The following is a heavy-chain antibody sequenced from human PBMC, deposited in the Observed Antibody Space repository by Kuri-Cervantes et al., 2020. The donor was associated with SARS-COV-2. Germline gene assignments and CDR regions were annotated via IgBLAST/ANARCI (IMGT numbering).Heavy chain of an antibody. Sequence: GSLRLSCTVPGGPISSYNWSWIRQPPGKGLEWIGYIYYSGSTNYNPSLKSRVTISVDTSKNQFSLKLSSVTAADTAVYYCARELGLTTVNWFDPWGQGTLVTVSS. D-gene: IGHD4-17*01. CDR3: ARELGLTTVNWFDP. V-gene: IGHV4-59*01. CDR2: IYYSGST. J-gene: IGHJ5*02. CDR1: GGPISSYN.